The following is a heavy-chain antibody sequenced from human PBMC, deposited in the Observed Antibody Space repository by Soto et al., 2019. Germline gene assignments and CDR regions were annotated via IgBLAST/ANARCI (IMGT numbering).Heavy chain of an antibody. Sequence: PGGSLRLSCAASGFTFSSYAMHWVRQAPGKGLEKVAVISYDGYNKYYADSVKGRFTISRDNSKNTLYLQMNSLRAEDTAVYYCARSGRGGSGSYCDIWGQGTMVTV. J-gene: IGHJ3*02. V-gene: IGHV3-30-3*01. CDR2: ISYDGYNK. CDR1: GFTFSSYA. D-gene: IGHD3-10*01. CDR3: ARSGRGGSGSYCDI.